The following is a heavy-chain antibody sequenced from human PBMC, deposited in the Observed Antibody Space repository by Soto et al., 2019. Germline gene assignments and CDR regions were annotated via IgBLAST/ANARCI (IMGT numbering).Heavy chain of an antibody. V-gene: IGHV3-30*18. Sequence: GGSLRLSXAASGVTFSSDGMHWVRQAPDKGLEWVAVIPYDGSNKYYADSVKGRFTMSRDNSKNTLYLQMNSLRAEDTAVYYCAKDSGGVDTAIVNYFDYWGQGTLVTVSS. CDR3: AKDSGGVDTAIVNYFDY. D-gene: IGHD5-18*01. CDR2: IPYDGSNK. J-gene: IGHJ4*02. CDR1: GVTFSSDG.